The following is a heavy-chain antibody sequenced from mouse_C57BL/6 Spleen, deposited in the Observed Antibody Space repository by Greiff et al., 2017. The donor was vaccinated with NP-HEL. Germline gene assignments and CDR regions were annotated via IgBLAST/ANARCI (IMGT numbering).Heavy chain of an antibody. J-gene: IGHJ3*01. CDR3: AREGISTMKKWIAY. CDR1: GYTFTSYW. V-gene: IGHV1-59*01. D-gene: IGHD2-4*01. CDR2: IDPSDSYT. Sequence: QVQLQQPGAELVRPGTSVKLSCKASGYTFTSYWMHWVKQRPGQGLEWIGVIDPSDSYTNYNQKFKGKATLTVDTSSSTAYMQLSSLTSEDSAVYYCAREGISTMKKWIAYWGQGTLVTVSA.